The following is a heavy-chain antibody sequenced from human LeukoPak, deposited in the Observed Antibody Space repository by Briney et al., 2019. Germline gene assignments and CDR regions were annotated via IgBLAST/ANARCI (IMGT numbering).Heavy chain of an antibody. CDR1: GYTFTSYY. Sequence: ASVKVSCKASGYTFTSYYMHWVRQAPGQGLEWMGGIIPIFGTANYAQKFQGRVTITADESTSTAYMELSSLRSEDTAVYYCATGPFYCSSTSCYVDYWGQGTLVTVSS. J-gene: IGHJ4*02. D-gene: IGHD2-2*01. V-gene: IGHV1-69*13. CDR2: IIPIFGTA. CDR3: ATGPFYCSSTSCYVDY.